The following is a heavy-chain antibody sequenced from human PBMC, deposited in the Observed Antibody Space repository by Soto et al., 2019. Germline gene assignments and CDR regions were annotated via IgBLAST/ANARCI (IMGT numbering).Heavy chain of an antibody. J-gene: IGHJ5*02. CDR1: GYSINRGFY. Sequence: QVQLQESGPGLVKPSETLSLTCAVTGYSINRGFYWGWIRQPPGKGLEWVATIYHTGDTYYNPSLKSRHTISVDTSKNQISLKLTSVTAADAAVYYCARGRSSGYAWFDPWGQGTLVTVSS. V-gene: IGHV4-38-2*01. CDR3: ARGRSSGYAWFDP. D-gene: IGHD3-22*01. CDR2: IYHTGDT.